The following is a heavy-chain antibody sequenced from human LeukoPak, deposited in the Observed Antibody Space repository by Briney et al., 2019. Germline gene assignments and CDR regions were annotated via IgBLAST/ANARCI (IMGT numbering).Heavy chain of an antibody. Sequence: PGGSLRLSCAASGFTFSSYEVNWVRQAPGKGLEWVSYISSSGSTMYYADSVKGRFTISRDNAKNSLYPQMNSLRAEDTAVYYCASGTTGTTGYYYYYYYMDVWGKGTTVTVSS. J-gene: IGHJ6*03. D-gene: IGHD1-1*01. CDR1: GFTFSSYE. V-gene: IGHV3-48*03. CDR2: ISSSGSTM. CDR3: ASGTTGTTGYYYYYYYMDV.